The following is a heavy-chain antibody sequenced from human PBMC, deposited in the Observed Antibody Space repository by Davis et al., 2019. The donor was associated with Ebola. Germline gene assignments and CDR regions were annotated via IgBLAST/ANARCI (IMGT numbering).Heavy chain of an antibody. CDR3: ARLAIAAAGTSIYYYYYGMDV. D-gene: IGHD6-13*01. CDR1: GGSFSGYY. V-gene: IGHV4-34*01. J-gene: IGHJ6*02. CDR2: INHSGST. Sequence: MPSETLSLTCAVYGGSFSGYYWSWIRQPPGKGLEWIGEINHSGSTNYNPSLKSRVTISVDTSKNQFSLKLSSVTAADTAVYYCARLAIAAAGTSIYYYYYGMDVWGQGTTVTVSS.